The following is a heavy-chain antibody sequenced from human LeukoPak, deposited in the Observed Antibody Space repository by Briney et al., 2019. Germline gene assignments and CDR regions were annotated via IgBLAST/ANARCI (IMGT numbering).Heavy chain of an antibody. J-gene: IGHJ4*02. CDR3: AKVDAGDGDPDY. CDR1: GFTFSSYA. CDR2: ISGSGVNT. V-gene: IGHV3-23*01. D-gene: IGHD4-17*01. Sequence: PGGSLRLSCAASGFTFSSYAMSWVRQAPGKGLEWVSTISGSGVNTYYADSVKGQFTISRDNSKNTPYLQVNSLRADDTAVYYCAKVDAGDGDPDYWGQGTLVTVSS.